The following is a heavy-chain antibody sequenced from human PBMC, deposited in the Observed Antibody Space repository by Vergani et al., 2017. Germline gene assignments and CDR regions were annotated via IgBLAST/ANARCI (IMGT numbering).Heavy chain of an antibody. D-gene: IGHD1-14*01. CDR3: ARPDPVQTGFDP. J-gene: IGHJ5*02. Sequence: QVQLQESGPGLVKPSQTLSLTCTVSGGSISSGDYYWGWIRQPPGKGLEWIGSIYHSGSTYYNPSLKSRVTISVDTSKNQFSLKLSSVTAADTAVYYCARPDPVQTGFDPWGQGTLVTVSS. CDR1: GGSISSGDYY. CDR2: IYHSGST. V-gene: IGHV4-38-2*02.